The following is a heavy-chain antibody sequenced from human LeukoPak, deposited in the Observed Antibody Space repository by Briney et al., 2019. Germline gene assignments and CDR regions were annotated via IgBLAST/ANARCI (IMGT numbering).Heavy chain of an antibody. Sequence: PSETLSLTCAVYGGSFSGYYWSWIRQPPGKGLEWIGEINHSGSTNYNPSLKSRVTISVDTSKNQFSLKLSSVTAADTAVYYCARGSRWNWFDPWGQGTLVTVSS. D-gene: IGHD2-15*01. CDR3: ARGSRWNWFDP. J-gene: IGHJ5*02. V-gene: IGHV4-34*01. CDR1: GGSFSGYY. CDR2: INHSGST.